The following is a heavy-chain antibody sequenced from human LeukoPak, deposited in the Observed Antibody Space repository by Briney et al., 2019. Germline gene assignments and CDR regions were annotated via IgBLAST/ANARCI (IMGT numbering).Heavy chain of an antibody. CDR2: ISPSGGST. Sequence: ASVKVSCKAFGYTFTSNYMHWVRQAPGQGPEWMGVISPSGGSTTYAQKFQGRVTLTRDMSTSTDYLELSSLRSEDTAVYYCARDNSVRDEVWWFNPWGQGTLVIVSS. D-gene: IGHD5-24*01. V-gene: IGHV1-46*01. CDR3: ARDNSVRDEVWWFNP. J-gene: IGHJ5*02. CDR1: GYTFTSNY.